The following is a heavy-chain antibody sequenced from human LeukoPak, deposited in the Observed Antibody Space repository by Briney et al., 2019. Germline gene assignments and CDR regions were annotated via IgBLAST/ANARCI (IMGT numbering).Heavy chain of an antibody. J-gene: IGHJ6*03. CDR3: ARQISDYYYYYIDV. D-gene: IGHD3-10*01. Sequence: SETLSLTCAVSGGSISSSHYYWGWIRQTPGKGLEWIGTIYYSGTTYYNPSLESRATISEDTSKNQFSLTLRSVTAADTAVYYCARQISDYYYYYIDVWGKGTTVTVSS. CDR1: GGSISSSHYY. CDR2: IYYSGTT. V-gene: IGHV4-39*01.